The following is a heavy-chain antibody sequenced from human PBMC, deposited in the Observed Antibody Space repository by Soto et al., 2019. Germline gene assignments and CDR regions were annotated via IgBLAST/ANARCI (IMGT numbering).Heavy chain of an antibody. CDR1: GGSINTRTYY. Sequence: SETLSLTCSVSGGSINTRTYYWGCIRQPPGKGLEWIGHIYYSGSTYYNPSLESRVTISVDTSKNQFSLKLSSVTAADTAVYYCARLVTAGSGKYYFYYMDVWGKGTTVTVSS. CDR2: IYYSGST. D-gene: IGHD3-10*01. CDR3: ARLVTAGSGKYYFYYMDV. J-gene: IGHJ6*03. V-gene: IGHV4-39*01.